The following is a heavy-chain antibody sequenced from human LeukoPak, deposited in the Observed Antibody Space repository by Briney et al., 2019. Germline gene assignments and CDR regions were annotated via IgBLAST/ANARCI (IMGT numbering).Heavy chain of an antibody. J-gene: IGHJ4*02. CDR2: ISAYNGNT. D-gene: IGHD1-26*01. Sequence: ASVKVSCKASGYTFTSYGISWVRQAPGQGLEWMGWISAYNGNTNYAQKFQGRVTMTEDTSTDTAYMELSSLRSEDTAVYYCAILPSNRDGSYSTNFDYWGQGTLVTVSS. V-gene: IGHV1-18*01. CDR1: GYTFTSYG. CDR3: AILPSNRDGSYSTNFDY.